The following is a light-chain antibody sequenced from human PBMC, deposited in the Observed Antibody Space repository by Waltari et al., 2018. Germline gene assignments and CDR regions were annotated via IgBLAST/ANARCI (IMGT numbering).Light chain of an antibody. Sequence: EVVLTQSPVTLSLSPGERATLSCRARQNIRSNCLAWYQQKPGQAPRPLIYDASTRATGIPDRFSGSGSGTDFTLTISRLEPEDFAVYYCQQYGSSPFIFGPGTKVDIK. CDR3: QQYGSSPFI. CDR1: QNIRSNC. V-gene: IGKV3-20*01. CDR2: DAS. J-gene: IGKJ3*01.